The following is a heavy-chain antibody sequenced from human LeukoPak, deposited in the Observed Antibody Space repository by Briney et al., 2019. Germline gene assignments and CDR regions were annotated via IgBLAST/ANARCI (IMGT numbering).Heavy chain of an antibody. J-gene: IGHJ4*02. CDR2: ISYDGSNK. CDR1: GFTFSSYA. Sequence: PGRSLRLSCAASGFTFSSYAMHWVRQAPGKGLEWVAVISYDGSNKYYADSVKGRFTISRDNSKNTLYLQMNSLRAEDTAVYYCQAYYDILTGYYGVDYWGQGTLATVSS. D-gene: IGHD3-9*01. CDR3: QAYYDILTGYYGVDY. V-gene: IGHV3-30*01.